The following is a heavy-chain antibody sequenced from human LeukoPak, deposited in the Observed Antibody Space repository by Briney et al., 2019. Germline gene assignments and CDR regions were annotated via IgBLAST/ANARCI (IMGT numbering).Heavy chain of an antibody. CDR3: ARFAYCGSGCWYYFDY. D-gene: IGHD2-21*02. CDR2: IYPSGGT. V-gene: IGHV4-4*09. Sequence: SETLSLTCAVYGGSFSGYYWSWIRQSPGKGLEWIGYIYPSGGTNYNPSLKSRVTMSVDTSKNQFSLKLNSVTAADTAVYYCARFAYCGSGCWYYFDYWGQGALVTVSS. J-gene: IGHJ4*02. CDR1: GGSFSGYY.